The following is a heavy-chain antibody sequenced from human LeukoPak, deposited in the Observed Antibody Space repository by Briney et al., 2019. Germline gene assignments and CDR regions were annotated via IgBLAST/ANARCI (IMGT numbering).Heavy chain of an antibody. CDR3: ARPNGYSSGWYRF. J-gene: IGHJ4*02. D-gene: IGHD6-19*01. V-gene: IGHV3-66*04. CDR2: IYSGGST. CDR1: GFTVSSNY. Sequence: GGSLRLSCAASGFTVSSNYMSWVRQAPGKGLEWVSVIYSGGSTYYADSVKGRFTISRDNSKNTLYLQMNSLRAEDTAVYYCARPNGYSSGWYRFWGQGTLVTVSS.